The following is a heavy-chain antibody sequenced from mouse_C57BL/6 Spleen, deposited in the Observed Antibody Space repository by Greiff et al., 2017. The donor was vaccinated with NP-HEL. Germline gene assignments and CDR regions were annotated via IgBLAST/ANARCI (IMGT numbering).Heavy chain of an antibody. D-gene: IGHD2-1*01. V-gene: IGHV5-4*01. J-gene: IGHJ1*03. CDR1: GFTFSSYA. CDR3: ARDRGFCYGKYGGYFGV. Sequence: EVQLVESGGGLVKPGGSLKLSCAASGFTFSSYAMSWVRQTPEKRLEWVATISDGGSYTYYPDNVKGRFTIPRDNAKNNLYLQMSQLKSEDTAEYYCARDRGFCYGKYGGYFGVWGTGTTVTVST. CDR2: ISDGGSYT.